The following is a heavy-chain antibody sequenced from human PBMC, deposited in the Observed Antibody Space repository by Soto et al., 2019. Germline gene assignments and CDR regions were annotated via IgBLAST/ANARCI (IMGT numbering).Heavy chain of an antibody. CDR2: IFYSGNT. J-gene: IGHJ4*02. CDR3: ARHLYSGDSSGSFGY. D-gene: IGHD6-19*01. Sequence: QLQLQESGPGLVKPSETLSLTCTVSDDSIGRSNYFWGWIRQPPGKGLEWIGNIFYSGNTHYNPSPKGQVTISLDTSNHPFSLGVSSVTAADTAVYYCARHLYSGDSSGSFGYWGPGALVIVSS. CDR1: DDSIGRSNYF. V-gene: IGHV4-39*01.